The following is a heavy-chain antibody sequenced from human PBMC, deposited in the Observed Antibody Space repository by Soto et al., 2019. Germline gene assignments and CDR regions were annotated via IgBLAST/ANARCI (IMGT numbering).Heavy chain of an antibody. V-gene: IGHV2-5*02. CDR2: IYWDDDK. CDR3: VHTVPFCTSGVCYTERHFPH. D-gene: IGHD2-8*01. Sequence: QITLKESGTTLVKPTQTLTLTCTFSGFSFSTHGVGVGWSRQPPGNALEWLALIYWDDDKRYSTSLKSRLTITKDTSYNQVVLTMTNMDPVDTSTYYCVHTVPFCTSGVCYTERHFPHCGQGTLVTVSS. J-gene: IGHJ1*01. CDR1: GFSFSTHGVG.